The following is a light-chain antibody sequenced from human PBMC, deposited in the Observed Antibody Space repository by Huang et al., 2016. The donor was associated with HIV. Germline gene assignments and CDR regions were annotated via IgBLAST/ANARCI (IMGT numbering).Light chain of an antibody. Sequence: DIQMTQSPSSLSASIGDRVTITCRASQRIATFLNWYQHKPGKGPNILIYDASTLQTGVPSRFSGSGSETDFSLTISSLQPEDFATYYCQHTYNLPPYTFGQGTKVE. CDR2: DAS. CDR3: QHTYNLPPYT. CDR1: QRIATF. V-gene: IGKV1-39*01. J-gene: IGKJ2*01.